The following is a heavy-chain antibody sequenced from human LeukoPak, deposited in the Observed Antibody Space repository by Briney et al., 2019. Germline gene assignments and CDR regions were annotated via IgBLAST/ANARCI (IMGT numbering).Heavy chain of an antibody. J-gene: IGHJ3*02. CDR3: ARDLVTVTKGFDI. Sequence: SETLSLTCAVSDDSFSSHYWTWVRQPPGRGLEWIGYISYIGSTNYNPSLKSRVTISIDTSRNQFSLRLSSVTAADAAVYYCARDLVTVTKGFDIWGQGTMVSVSS. CDR2: ISYIGST. CDR1: DDSFSSHY. D-gene: IGHD4-17*01. V-gene: IGHV4-59*11.